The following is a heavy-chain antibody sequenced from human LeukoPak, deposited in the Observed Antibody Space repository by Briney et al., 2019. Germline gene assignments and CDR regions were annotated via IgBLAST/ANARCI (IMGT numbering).Heavy chain of an antibody. CDR2: IRYDGGNK. CDR3: AKEDSSGWYSDY. CDR1: GFTFSTYG. V-gene: IGHV3-30*02. Sequence: PGGSLRLSCAASGFTFSTYGMNWVRQAPGKGLDWVAYIRYDGGNKNYADSVKGRFTISRDNSKNTLYVQMNSLRPEDTAVYYCAKEDSSGWYSDYWGQGTLVTVSS. J-gene: IGHJ4*02. D-gene: IGHD6-19*01.